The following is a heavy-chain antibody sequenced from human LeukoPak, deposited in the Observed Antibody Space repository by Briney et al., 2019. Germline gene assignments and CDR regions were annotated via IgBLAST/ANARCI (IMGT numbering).Heavy chain of an antibody. Sequence: ASVKVSCKASGYTFASYDFNWVRQATGQRPEWMGWMSPNSGDTGYAQKFQDRVTMTRNTSISTAYMELSSLRSEDTAVYYCARTLGYTQQTYYDYWGQGTLVTVSS. D-gene: IGHD1-1*01. CDR2: MSPNSGDT. V-gene: IGHV1-8*01. J-gene: IGHJ4*02. CDR1: GYTFASYD. CDR3: ARTLGYTQQTYYDY.